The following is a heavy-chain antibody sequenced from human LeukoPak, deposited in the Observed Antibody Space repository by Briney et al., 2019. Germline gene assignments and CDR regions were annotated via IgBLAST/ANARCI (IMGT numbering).Heavy chain of an antibody. J-gene: IGHJ4*02. CDR1: GITFGDYG. Sequence: GGSLRLSCTGSGITFGDYGMSWVRQAPGKGLEWVGFIQSRTYGGATQYAAYVKGRFTISRDDSKSIAFLQMNSLKTEDTAVYYCTASDHRYCRRISCHFDYWGQGTLVTVSS. CDR3: TASDHRYCRRISCHFDY. D-gene: IGHD2-2*01. CDR2: IQSRTYGGAT. V-gene: IGHV3-49*04.